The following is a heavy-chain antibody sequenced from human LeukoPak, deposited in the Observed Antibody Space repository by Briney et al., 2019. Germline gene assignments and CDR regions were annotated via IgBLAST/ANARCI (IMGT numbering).Heavy chain of an antibody. V-gene: IGHV3-7*03. D-gene: IGHD3-16*01. CDR3: ARGGGLDV. CDR2: INQNGNVN. Sequence: PGGSLRLSCAASGFTFSSYAMHWVRQAPGKGLEWVASINQNGNVNYYVDSVKGRFTISRDNAKNSLYLQMSNLRAEDTAVYFCARGGGLDVWGQGATVTVSS. CDR1: GFTFSSYA. J-gene: IGHJ6*02.